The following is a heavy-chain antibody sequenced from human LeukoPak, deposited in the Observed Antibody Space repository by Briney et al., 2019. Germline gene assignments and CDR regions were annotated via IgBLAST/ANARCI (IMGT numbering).Heavy chain of an antibody. CDR3: AKVDDYGWFDS. V-gene: IGHV3-7*01. D-gene: IGHD4-17*01. CDR2: IKVDGSEI. J-gene: IGHJ5*01. Sequence: PGGSLRLSCAASGFTLISYWMGWLRQAPGKGLEWVANIKVDGSEIYYVDSVKGRFTISRDNAKNSLYLQVSSLRAEDTAVYYCAKVDDYGWFDSWGQGTPVTVSS. CDR1: GFTLISYW.